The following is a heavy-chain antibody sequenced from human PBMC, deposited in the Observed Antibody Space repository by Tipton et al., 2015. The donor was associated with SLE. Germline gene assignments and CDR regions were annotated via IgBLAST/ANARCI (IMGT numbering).Heavy chain of an antibody. J-gene: IGHJ4*02. V-gene: IGHV3-30*03. CDR3: ARDGFIAAAGPYYFDY. CDR2: ISYDGSNN. Sequence: SLRLSCAASGFTFSSYGMHWVRQAPGKGLEWVAVISYDGSNNFYADSVKGRFTISRDNSKNTLYLQMNSLRAEDTAVYYCARDGFIAAAGPYYFDYWGQGTLVTVSS. CDR1: GFTFSSYG. D-gene: IGHD6-13*01.